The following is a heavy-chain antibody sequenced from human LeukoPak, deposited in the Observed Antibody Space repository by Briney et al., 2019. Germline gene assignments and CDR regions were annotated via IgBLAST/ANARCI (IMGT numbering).Heavy chain of an antibody. CDR2: ITDNGRKT. CDR1: GFTFSDYF. Sequence: GGSLRLSCAASGFTFSDYFMGWIRQAPGKGLEWVSYITDNGRKTYYADSVKGRFTISRDNAKYSLYLQIDRLRDEDTAVYYCARQLRITMVRLPANWFDPWGQGTLVTVSS. CDR3: ARQLRITMVRLPANWFDP. D-gene: IGHD3-10*01. V-gene: IGHV3-11*04. J-gene: IGHJ5*02.